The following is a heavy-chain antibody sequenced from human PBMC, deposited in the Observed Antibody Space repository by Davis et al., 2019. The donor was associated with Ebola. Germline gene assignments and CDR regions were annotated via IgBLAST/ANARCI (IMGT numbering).Heavy chain of an antibody. CDR1: GFTFSSYW. CDR3: ARDGDGGNFDY. Sequence: GSLRLSCAASGFTFSSYWMSWVRQPPGKGLEWIGEIYHSGSTNYNPSLKSRVTISVDKSKNQFSLKLSSVTAADTAVYYCARDGDGGNFDYWGQGTLVTVSS. V-gene: IGHV4-4*02. J-gene: IGHJ4*02. CDR2: IYHSGST. D-gene: IGHD2-21*02.